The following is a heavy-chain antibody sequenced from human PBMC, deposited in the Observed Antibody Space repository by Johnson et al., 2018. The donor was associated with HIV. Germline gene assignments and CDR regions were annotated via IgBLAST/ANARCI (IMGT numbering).Heavy chain of an antibody. CDR3: AKVHSSSSNGFDI. Sequence: QVQLVESGGGVVQPGRSLRLSCAASGFTFSSYGMHWVRQAPGKGLEWVAVIWSDGSTKSYAAPVKGRFTISRDNSKNTLYLQMNSLRAEDTAVYYCAKVHSSSSNGFDIWGQGTMVTVSS. V-gene: IGHV3-33*06. J-gene: IGHJ3*02. CDR1: GFTFSSYG. D-gene: IGHD6-6*01. CDR2: IWSDGSTK.